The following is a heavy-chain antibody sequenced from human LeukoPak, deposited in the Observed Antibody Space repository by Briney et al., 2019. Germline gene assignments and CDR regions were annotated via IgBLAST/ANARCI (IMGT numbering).Heavy chain of an antibody. Sequence: GGSLRLSCAASGFTFSSYEMNWVRQAPEKGLEWVSYISSSGSTTYYADSVKGRFTISRDNAKNSLYLQMNSLRAEDTAVYYCARAGDYNDYFNYWGQGTLVTVYS. CDR3: ARAGDYNDYFNY. CDR2: ISSSGSTT. D-gene: IGHD4-17*01. J-gene: IGHJ4*02. CDR1: GFTFSSYE. V-gene: IGHV3-48*03.